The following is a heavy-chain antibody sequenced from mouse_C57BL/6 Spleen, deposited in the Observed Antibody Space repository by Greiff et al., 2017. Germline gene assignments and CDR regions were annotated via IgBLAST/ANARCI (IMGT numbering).Heavy chain of an antibody. V-gene: IGHV1-64*01. CDR2: IHPNSGST. D-gene: IGHD2-5*01. CDR1: GYTFTSYW. J-gene: IGHJ1*03. CDR3: APDYSNFRYFDV. Sequence: VQLQQPGAELVKPGASVKLSCKASGYTFTSYWMHWVKQRPGQGLEWIGMIHPNSGSTNYNEKFKSKATLTVDKSSSTAYMQLSSLTSEDSAVYYCAPDYSNFRYFDVWGTGTTVTVSS.